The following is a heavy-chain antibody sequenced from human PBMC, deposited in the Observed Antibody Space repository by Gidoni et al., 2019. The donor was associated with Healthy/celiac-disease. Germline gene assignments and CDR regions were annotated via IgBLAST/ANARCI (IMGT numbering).Heavy chain of an antibody. V-gene: IGHV3-33*01. D-gene: IGHD2-21*02. CDR2: IWYDGSNK. CDR3: ARDVAVVTSEPNI. J-gene: IGHJ3*02. Sequence: QVQLVESGGGVVQPGRSLRLSCAASGFTFSSYGMHWVRQAPGKGLEWVAVIWYDGSNKYYADSVKGRFTISRDNSKNTLYLQMNSLRAEDTAVYYCARDVAVVTSEPNIWGQGTMVTVSS. CDR1: GFTFSSYG.